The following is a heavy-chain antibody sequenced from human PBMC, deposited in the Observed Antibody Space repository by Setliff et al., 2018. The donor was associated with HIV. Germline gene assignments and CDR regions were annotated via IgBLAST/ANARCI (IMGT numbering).Heavy chain of an antibody. CDR1: GVTFTTDP. Sequence: SVKVSCKASGVTFTTDPFTWVRQAPGQGLGWMGRIIPIFGTANYAQKFQGRVTITADKSTSTAYMELRSLRSDDTAIYYCARDAKYSESHLGWFDFWGQGTLVTVSS. CDR3: ARDAKYSESHLGWFDF. CDR2: IIPIFGTA. V-gene: IGHV1-69*06. D-gene: IGHD5-12*01. J-gene: IGHJ5*01.